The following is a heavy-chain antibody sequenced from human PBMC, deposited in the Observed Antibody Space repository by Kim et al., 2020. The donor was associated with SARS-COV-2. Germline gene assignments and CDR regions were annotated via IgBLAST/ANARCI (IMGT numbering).Heavy chain of an antibody. CDR3: ARDRNGSNSSPGPYHGGLDV. CDR1: GYIFKNYG. J-gene: IGHJ6*02. Sequence: ASVKVSCKASGYIFKNYGISWVRQAPGQGLEWMGWITVDDGNTKYAQNLQGRVTMTTDTSTHTAYMDLRSLKSDDTAMYFCARDRNGSNSSPGPYHGGLDVWGQGTAVTVSS. CDR2: ITVDDGNT. V-gene: IGHV1-18*01. D-gene: IGHD1-26*01.